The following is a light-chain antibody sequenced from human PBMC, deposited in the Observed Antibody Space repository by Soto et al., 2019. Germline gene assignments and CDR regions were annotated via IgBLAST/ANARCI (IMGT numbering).Light chain of an antibody. V-gene: IGKV3-20*01. CDR1: QSVSSSY. J-gene: IGKJ1*01. CDR2: GAS. CDR3: QQYGRSRWT. Sequence: EIVLTQSPGSLCLSPGERATISYRASQSVSSSYLAWYQQRPGQAPRLLIYGASSRATGIPDRFSGSGSGTDLTLTISRLEPEDFALYYCQQYGRSRWTFGQGTKVEIK.